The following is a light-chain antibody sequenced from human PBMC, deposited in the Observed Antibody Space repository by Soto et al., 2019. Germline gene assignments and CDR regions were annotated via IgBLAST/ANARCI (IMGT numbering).Light chain of an antibody. V-gene: IGLV2-18*02. J-gene: IGLJ1*01. CDR1: NSDVGSFNH. CDR2: EVT. CDR3: SSYAGSSNV. Sequence: QSALTQPPSVSGSPGQSVTISCTGTNSDVGSFNHISWYQQTPGTAPKVMIYEVTSRPSGVPDRFSGSKSGNTASLTISGLQAEDEADYYCSSYAGSSNVFGTGTKLTVL.